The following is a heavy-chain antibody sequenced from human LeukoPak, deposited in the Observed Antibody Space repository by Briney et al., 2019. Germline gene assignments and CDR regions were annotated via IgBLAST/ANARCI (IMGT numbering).Heavy chain of an antibody. CDR3: ARDRPAAQNYNYYYCYMDV. V-gene: IGHV1-2*02. Sequence: ASVKVSCKASGFTFTGYYMHWVRQAPGQGLEWMGWINPNSGGTNYAQKFQGRVTMTRDTSISTAYMELTRLISDDTAVYYCARDRPAAQNYNYYYCYMDVWGKGTTVTVSS. CDR1: GFTFTGYY. CDR2: INPNSGGT. D-gene: IGHD2-2*01. J-gene: IGHJ6*03.